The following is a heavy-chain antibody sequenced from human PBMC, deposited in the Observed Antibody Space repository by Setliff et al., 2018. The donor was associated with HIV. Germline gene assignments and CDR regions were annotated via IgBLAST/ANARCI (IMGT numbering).Heavy chain of an antibody. D-gene: IGHD3-10*01. V-gene: IGHV4-59*01. J-gene: IGHJ6*03. CDR1: GGSISTYS. CDR2: IHYSGNT. Sequence: SETLSLTCTVSGGSISTYSWSWIRQPPGKGLEWIGYIHYSGNTKYNPSLKSRVAISLDTSKKRFSLKLSSVTAADTSVYYCARVSRLGDSYGYYYYYMDVWGKGTTVTVSS. CDR3: ARVSRLGDSYGYYYYYMDV.